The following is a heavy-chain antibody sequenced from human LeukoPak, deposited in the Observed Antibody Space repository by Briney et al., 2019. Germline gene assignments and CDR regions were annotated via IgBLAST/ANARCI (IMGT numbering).Heavy chain of an antibody. D-gene: IGHD3-16*01. CDR1: DDSISDYY. CDR2: IHNSGTS. Sequence: SETLSLTCTVSDDSISDYYRGWIRQPPGQGLEWIGYIHNSGTSTYNLSLKRRVTISADTSKNQFSLKLNSMTTADTAVYYCTRGAGWLIDYWGQGILVTVSS. J-gene: IGHJ4*02. V-gene: IGHV4-59*01. CDR3: TRGAGWLIDY.